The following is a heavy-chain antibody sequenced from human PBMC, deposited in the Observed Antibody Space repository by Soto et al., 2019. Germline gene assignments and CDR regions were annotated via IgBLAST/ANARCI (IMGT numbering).Heavy chain of an antibody. V-gene: IGHV6-1*01. Sequence: SQTLSLTCAISGDSVSSNSAAWNWIRQSPSRGLEWLGRTYYRSKWYNDYAVSVKSRITINPDTSKNQFSLQLNSVTPEDTAVYYCARDQRLVGRTVAGPNVPPSYGMDVWGQGTTVTVSS. J-gene: IGHJ6*02. CDR1: GDSVSSNSAA. CDR2: TYYRSKWYN. D-gene: IGHD6-19*01. CDR3: ARDQRLVGRTVAGPNVPPSYGMDV.